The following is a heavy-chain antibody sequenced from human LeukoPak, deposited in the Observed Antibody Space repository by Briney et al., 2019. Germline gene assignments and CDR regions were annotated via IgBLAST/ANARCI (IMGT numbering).Heavy chain of an antibody. Sequence: SQTLSLTCAISGDSVSSNSAAWNWIRQSPSRGLEWLGRTYYRSKWYNDYAVSVKSRITINPDTSKNQFSLQLNSVTPEDTAVYYCARLFGGSGYDYLNYYYYYYMDVWGKGTTVTVSS. CDR2: TYYRSKWYN. J-gene: IGHJ6*03. D-gene: IGHD5-12*01. V-gene: IGHV6-1*01. CDR1: GDSVSSNSAA. CDR3: ARLFGGSGYDYLNYYYYYYMDV.